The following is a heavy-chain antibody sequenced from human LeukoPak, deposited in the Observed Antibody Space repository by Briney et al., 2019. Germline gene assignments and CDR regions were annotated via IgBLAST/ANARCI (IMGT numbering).Heavy chain of an antibody. CDR2: IKQDGSEK. D-gene: IGHD3-3*02. J-gene: IGHJ6*02. CDR1: GFTFGSYW. V-gene: IGHV3-7*01. CDR3: ATALAAYGMDV. Sequence: PGGSLRLSCAASGFTFGSYWMSWVRQAPGKGLEWVANIKQDGSEKYYVDSVKGRFTISRDNSKNTLYLQMNSLRAEDTAVYYCATALAAYGMDVWGQGTTVTVSS.